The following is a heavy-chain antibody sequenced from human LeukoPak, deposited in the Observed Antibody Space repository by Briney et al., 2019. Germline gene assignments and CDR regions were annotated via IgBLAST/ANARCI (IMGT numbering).Heavy chain of an antibody. V-gene: IGHV4-59*01. CDR3: ARDNDQEDAFDI. J-gene: IGHJ3*02. CDR2: IYYSGST. D-gene: IGHD2-2*01. CDR1: GGSISSYY. Sequence: SETLSLTCTVSGGSISSYYWSWIRQPPGKGLEWIGYIYYSGSTNYNPSLKSRVTISVDTSKNQFSLKLSSVTAADTAVYYCARDNDQEDAFDIWGQGTVVTVSS.